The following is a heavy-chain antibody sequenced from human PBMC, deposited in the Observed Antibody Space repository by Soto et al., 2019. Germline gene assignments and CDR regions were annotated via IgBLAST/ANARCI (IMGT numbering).Heavy chain of an antibody. J-gene: IGHJ6*03. V-gene: IGHV4-59*08. CDR1: GGSLSSYY. D-gene: IGHD3-3*01. CDR2: IYYSGST. Sequence: PSETLSLTCTVSGGSLSSYYWSWIRKTPGKGLEWIGYIYYSGSTNYNPSLKSRVTISVDTSKNQFSLKLSSVTAADTAVYYCARVYYDFWSGYTTYYYYYMDVWGKGTTVTVSS. CDR3: ARVYYDFWSGYTTYYYYYMDV.